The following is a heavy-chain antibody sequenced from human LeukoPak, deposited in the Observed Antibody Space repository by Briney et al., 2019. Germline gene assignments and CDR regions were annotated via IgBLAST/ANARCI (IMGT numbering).Heavy chain of an antibody. Sequence: PSETLSLTCTVSGGSISSSSYYSGWIRQPPWKGLEWIGGMDYGASTYYTPSRKSRVTISVDTSKNQFSLKLSSVTAADTAVYYCARHSYCSGGSCYRRPPFDYWGQGTLVTVSS. CDR1: GGSISSSSYY. D-gene: IGHD2-15*01. CDR2: MDYGAST. J-gene: IGHJ4*02. V-gene: IGHV4-39*01. CDR3: ARHSYCSGGSCYRRPPFDY.